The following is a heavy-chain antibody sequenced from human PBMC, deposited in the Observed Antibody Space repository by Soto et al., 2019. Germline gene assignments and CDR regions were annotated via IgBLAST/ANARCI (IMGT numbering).Heavy chain of an antibody. CDR3: ARGQQQFSGRLNWFDP. D-gene: IGHD6-13*01. CDR2: TSYRSKWYN. CDR1: GDSVSSNSAA. Sequence: AQTLSLTCAISGDSVSSNSAAWNWIRQSPSRGLEWLGRTSYRSKWYNDYAVSVKSRITINPDTSKNQFSLQLNSVTPEDTAVNYCARGQQQFSGRLNWFDPWGQGTLVTVSS. V-gene: IGHV6-1*01. J-gene: IGHJ5*02.